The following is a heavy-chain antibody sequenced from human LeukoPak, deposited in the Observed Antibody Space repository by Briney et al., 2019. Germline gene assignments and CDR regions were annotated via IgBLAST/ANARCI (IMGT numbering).Heavy chain of an antibody. CDR2: INHSGST. Sequence: PSETLSLTCAVYGGSFSGYYWSWIRQPPGKGLEWIGEINHSGSTNYNPSLKSRVTISVDTSKNQFSLKLSSVTAADTAVYYCARAPIVVVVAATPPNDYWGQGTLVTVSS. J-gene: IGHJ4*02. CDR1: GGSFSGYY. V-gene: IGHV4-34*01. CDR3: ARAPIVVVVAATPPNDY. D-gene: IGHD2-15*01.